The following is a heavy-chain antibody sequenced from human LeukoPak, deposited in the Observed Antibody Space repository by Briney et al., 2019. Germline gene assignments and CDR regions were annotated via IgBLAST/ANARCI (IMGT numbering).Heavy chain of an antibody. Sequence: ASVKVSCKASGYTFTGYYMHWVRQAPGQGLEWMGWINPNSGGTNYAQKFQGRVTMTRDTSISTAYMELRGLRSDGTAVYYCARPQMATIGGAFDIWGQGTMVTVSS. D-gene: IGHD5-24*01. V-gene: IGHV1-2*02. CDR1: GYTFTGYY. CDR2: INPNSGGT. J-gene: IGHJ3*02. CDR3: ARPQMATIGGAFDI.